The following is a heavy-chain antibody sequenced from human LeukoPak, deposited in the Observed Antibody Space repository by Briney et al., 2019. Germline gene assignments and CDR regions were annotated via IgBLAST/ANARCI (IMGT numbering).Heavy chain of an antibody. V-gene: IGHV4-4*07. J-gene: IGHJ6*03. CDR2: IYNSGST. D-gene: IGHD4-23*01. CDR1: GGSISSYY. Sequence: PSETLSLTCSVSGGSISSYYWSWIRQPAGKGLEWIGRIYNSGSTNYNPSLKSRVTISVDTSKNQFSLKLSSVTAADTAVYYCARGGGYYYFYYMDVWGKGTTVTVSS. CDR3: ARGGGYYYFYYMDV.